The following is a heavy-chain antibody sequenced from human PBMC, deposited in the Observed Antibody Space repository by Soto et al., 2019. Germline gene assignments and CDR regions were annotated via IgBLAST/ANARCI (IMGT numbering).Heavy chain of an antibody. Sequence: GGSLRLSCTASGIIFSSFAMSWVRQAPGKGLEWVSSITGSGGSTYYADSVKGRSTISRDNSENTLYLQMNSLRAEDTAIYYCAVPRISRIRGEPPAYWGQGTLVTVSS. CDR3: AVPRISRIRGEPPAY. CDR1: GIIFSSFA. D-gene: IGHD3-10*01. J-gene: IGHJ4*02. CDR2: ITGSGGST. V-gene: IGHV3-23*01.